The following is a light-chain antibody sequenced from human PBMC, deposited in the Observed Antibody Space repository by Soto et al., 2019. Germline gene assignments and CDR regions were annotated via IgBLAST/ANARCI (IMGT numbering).Light chain of an antibody. Sequence: QSVLTQPPSASGSPGQSVTISCTGTSSDVGGYNYVSWYQQHPGKAPKLIIYEVNTRPSGVPDRFSGAKSGNTASLSVSGLQAEDEADYYCCSYAGNDNYVFGTGTKLTVL. CDR1: SSDVGGYNY. J-gene: IGLJ1*01. V-gene: IGLV2-8*01. CDR2: EVN. CDR3: CSYAGNDNYV.